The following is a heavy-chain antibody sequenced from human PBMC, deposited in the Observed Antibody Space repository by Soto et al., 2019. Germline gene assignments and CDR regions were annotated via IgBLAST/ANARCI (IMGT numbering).Heavy chain of an antibody. CDR2: ISWNSGSI. Sequence: EGQLAESGGGLVQPGRSLRLSCAASGFIFDGYAMHWVRQAPGKGLEWVSGISWNSGSIGYADSVKGRFTISRDNAKNSLYLQMNSLRAEDTALYYCAKDTSSSIVAAGLSYWGQGTLVTVSS. V-gene: IGHV3-9*01. D-gene: IGHD6-13*01. CDR3: AKDTSSSIVAAGLSY. CDR1: GFIFDGYA. J-gene: IGHJ4*02.